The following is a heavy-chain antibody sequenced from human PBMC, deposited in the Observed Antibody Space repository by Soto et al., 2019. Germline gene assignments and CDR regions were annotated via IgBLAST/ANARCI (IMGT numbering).Heavy chain of an antibody. V-gene: IGHV3-23*01. CDR3: AKDAVYYYDSSGSRFDP. Sequence: EVQLLESGGGLVQPGGSLRLSCAASGFTFSSYAMSWVRQAPGKGLEWVSAISGSGGSTYYADSVKGRFTISRDNSKNTLYLHMNSLRAEDTAVYYCAKDAVYYYDSSGSRFDPWGQGTLVTVSS. CDR1: GFTFSSYA. D-gene: IGHD3-22*01. CDR2: ISGSGGST. J-gene: IGHJ5*02.